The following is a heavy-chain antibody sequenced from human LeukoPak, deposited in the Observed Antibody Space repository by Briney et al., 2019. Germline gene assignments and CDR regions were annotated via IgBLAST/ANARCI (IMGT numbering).Heavy chain of an antibody. D-gene: IGHD6-19*01. J-gene: IGHJ3*02. V-gene: IGHV1-24*01. CDR2: FDPEDGET. CDR3: ARDGSGWYSDAFDI. Sequence: GASVKVSCKVSGYTLTELSMHRVRQAPGKGLEWMGGFDPEDGETIYAQKLQGRVTMTTDTSTSTAYMELRSLRSDDTAVYYCARDGSGWYSDAFDIWGQGTMVTVSA. CDR1: GYTLTELS.